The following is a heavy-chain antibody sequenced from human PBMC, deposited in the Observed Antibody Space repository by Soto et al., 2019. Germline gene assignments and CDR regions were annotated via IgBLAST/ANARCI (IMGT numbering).Heavy chain of an antibody. CDR3: ARDGTYSYGLEV. V-gene: IGHV4-30-4*02. CDR2: IYYSGST. Sequence: PSETLSLTCTVSGDSISNICYYLNLIRQSPGKGLEWIASIYYSGSTYYNPSLKSRVVISADTSKNLFSMKLRSVTAAETALYFCARDGTYSYGLEVWGKGNTVIVSS. J-gene: IGHJ6*04. CDR1: GDSISNICYY.